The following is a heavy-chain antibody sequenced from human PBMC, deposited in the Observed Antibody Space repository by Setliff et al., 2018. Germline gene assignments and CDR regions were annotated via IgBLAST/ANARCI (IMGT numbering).Heavy chain of an antibody. J-gene: IGHJ4*02. CDR2: IYGGGYT. CDR3: ARDVQGGGHPEN. D-gene: IGHD2-15*01. Sequence: GGSLRLSCAASGFTVSSSYMSGVRQAPGKGLEWVSIIYGGGYTNHADSVKGRFTISRDNSKNTLYLQMNSLRAEDTAVYYCARDVQGGGHPENWGQGTLVTVSS. V-gene: IGHV3-53*01. CDR1: GFTVSSSY.